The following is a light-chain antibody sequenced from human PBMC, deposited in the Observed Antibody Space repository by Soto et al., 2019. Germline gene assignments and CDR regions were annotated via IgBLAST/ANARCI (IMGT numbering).Light chain of an antibody. CDR1: KSDVGGYDY. V-gene: IGLV2-14*01. CDR3: SSHTSTNTLV. CDR2: EVI. Sequence: SRRQSSTPSCSEIKSDVGGYDYVSWYQQYPGKAPKVMIYEVINRPSGVSNRFSCSKSGNTASLTISGLPAEDDDDYCGSSHTSTNTLVFGTGTKVTVL. J-gene: IGLJ1*01.